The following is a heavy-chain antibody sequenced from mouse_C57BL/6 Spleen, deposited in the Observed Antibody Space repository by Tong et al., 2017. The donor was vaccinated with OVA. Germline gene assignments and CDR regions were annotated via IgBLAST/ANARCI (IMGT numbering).Heavy chain of an antibody. CDR2: IYPGNSDT. D-gene: IGHD2-3*01. CDR1: GYTFTSYW. J-gene: IGHJ4*01. Sequence: EVQLQQSGTVLARPGASVKMSCKASGYTFTSYWMHWVKQRPGQGLEWIGAIYPGNSDTSYNQKFKGKAKLTAVTSTSTAYMELSSLTNEDSAVYYCTRWDGYPYYAMYYWGQGTSVTVSS. V-gene: IGHV1-5*01. CDR3: TRWDGYPYYAMYY.